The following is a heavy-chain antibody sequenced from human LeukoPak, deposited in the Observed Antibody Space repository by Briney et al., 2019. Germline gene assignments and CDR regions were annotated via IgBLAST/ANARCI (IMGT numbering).Heavy chain of an antibody. V-gene: IGHV4-59*01. CDR2: IYYSGST. D-gene: IGHD2-15*01. Sequence: PSETLSLTCTVSGGSISSYYWSWIRQPPGKGLEWIGYIYYSGSTNYNPSLKSRATISVDTSKNQFSLKLSSVTAADTAVYYCATRVRGYCSGGSCSFDYWGQGALVTVSS. CDR1: GGSISSYY. CDR3: ATRVRGYCSGGSCSFDY. J-gene: IGHJ4*02.